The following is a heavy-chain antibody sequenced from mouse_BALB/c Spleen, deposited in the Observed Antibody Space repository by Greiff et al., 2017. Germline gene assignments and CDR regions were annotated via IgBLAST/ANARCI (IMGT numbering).Heavy chain of an antibody. CDR1: GFTFSSYG. J-gene: IGHJ3*01. CDR3: TREGYDYDEDWFAY. D-gene: IGHD2-4*01. Sequence: EVQGVESGGDLVKPGGSLKLSCAASGFTFSSYGMSWVRQTPDKRLEWVATISSGGSYTYYPDSVKGRFTISRDNAKNTLYLQMSSLKSEDTAMYYCTREGYDYDEDWFAYWGQGTLVTVSA. V-gene: IGHV5-6*01. CDR2: ISSGGSYT.